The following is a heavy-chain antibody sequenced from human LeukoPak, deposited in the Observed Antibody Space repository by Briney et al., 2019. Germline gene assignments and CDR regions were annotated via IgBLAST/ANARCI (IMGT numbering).Heavy chain of an antibody. CDR2: IYHSGST. V-gene: IGHV4-38-2*01. J-gene: IGHJ4*02. CDR3: ARRGGVRFLEWPFDY. CDR1: GYSISSGYY. Sequence: SETLSLTCAVSGYSISSGYYWGWIRQPPGKGLEWIGSIYHSGSTYYNPSLKSRVTISVDTSKNQSSLKLSSVTAADTAVYYCARRGGVRFLEWPFDYWGQGTLVTVSS. D-gene: IGHD3-3*01.